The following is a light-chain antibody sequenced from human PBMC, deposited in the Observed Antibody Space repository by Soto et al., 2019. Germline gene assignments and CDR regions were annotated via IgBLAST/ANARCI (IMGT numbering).Light chain of an antibody. Sequence: DIQMTQSPSSLSASVEDRVIITCRASQGIDTSLAWYQQKPGKAPKLLIHTASSLQTGVPSRFTGGGSGTDFSLTINSLQPEDFATYYCQQSSTTRWTFGQGTKVDIK. CDR1: QGIDTS. CDR2: TAS. CDR3: QQSSTTRWT. J-gene: IGKJ1*01. V-gene: IGKV1-39*01.